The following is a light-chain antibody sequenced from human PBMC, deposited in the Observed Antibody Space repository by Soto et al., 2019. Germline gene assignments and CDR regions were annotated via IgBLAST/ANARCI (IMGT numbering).Light chain of an antibody. CDR3: QQYYSTPMYT. CDR1: QSVLYSSNNKNY. CDR2: WAS. Sequence: DIVMTQSPDSLAVSLGERATINCKSSQSVLYSSNNKNYLAWYQQKPGQPPKLLIYWASTRESGVPDRFSGSGSGTDFSLTIRSLQAEDVAVYYCQQYYSTPMYTFGQPTKLEIK. J-gene: IGKJ2*01. V-gene: IGKV4-1*01.